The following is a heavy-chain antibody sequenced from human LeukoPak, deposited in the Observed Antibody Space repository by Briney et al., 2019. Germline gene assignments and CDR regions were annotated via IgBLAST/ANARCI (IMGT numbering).Heavy chain of an antibody. CDR3: ARRVDSWPISDAFDI. D-gene: IGHD6-13*01. CDR2: IYPGDSDT. J-gene: IGHJ3*02. CDR1: GYSFTTYW. V-gene: IGHV5-51*01. Sequence: SGESLKISCKGSGYSFTTYWIGWVRQMPGKGLEWMGIIYPGDSDTRYSPSFQGQVTISADKSISTAYLQWSSLKASDTAMYYCARRVDSWPISDAFDIWGQGTMVTVSS.